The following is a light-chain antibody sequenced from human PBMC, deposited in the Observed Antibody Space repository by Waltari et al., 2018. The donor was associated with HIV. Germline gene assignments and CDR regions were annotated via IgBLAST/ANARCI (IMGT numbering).Light chain of an antibody. CDR1: QSVSSY. CDR2: DAS. CDR3: QQRNNWPSFS. J-gene: IGKJ4*01. Sequence: PGNTATLSCRASQSVSSYLAWYQQKPGQAPRLLIYDASNRATGIPPRFSGSGSGTDFTLTISSLEPEDFAVYYCQQRNNWPSFSFGGGTKVEIK. V-gene: IGKV3-11*01.